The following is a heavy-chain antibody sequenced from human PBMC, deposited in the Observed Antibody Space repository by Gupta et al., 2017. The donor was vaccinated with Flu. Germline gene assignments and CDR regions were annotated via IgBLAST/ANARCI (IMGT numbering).Heavy chain of an antibody. V-gene: IGHV3-30*18. D-gene: IGHD2-2*01. CDR2: VSSGGNVK. J-gene: IGHJ4*02. Sequence: QVQLVESGGGVVHPGRSLRLSCAASGFTFSHFGMQWVRQAPGKGLEWVAVVSSGGNVKYYADSVKGRFSISRDNSENTVYLEMNSLRGDDTAVYYCVKEGYCRSATCDSAFKAHCDCWGQGTLVSVSS. CDR1: GFTFSHFG. CDR3: VKEGYCRSATCDSAFKAHCDC.